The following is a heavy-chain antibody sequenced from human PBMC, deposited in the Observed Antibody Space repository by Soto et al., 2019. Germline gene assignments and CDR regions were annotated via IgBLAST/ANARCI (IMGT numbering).Heavy chain of an antibody. CDR2: ISYDGSNK. J-gene: IGHJ6*02. Sequence: QVQLVESGGGVVQPGRSLRLSCAASGFTFSSYAMHWVRQAPGKGLEWVAVISYDGSNKYYADSVKGRFTISRDNSKNTLYLQMNSLSAEDTAVYYCARDTVTTSGVDYYYSGMDVWGQGTAVTVSS. CDR3: ARDTVTTSGVDYYYSGMDV. D-gene: IGHD4-17*01. V-gene: IGHV3-30-3*01. CDR1: GFTFSSYA.